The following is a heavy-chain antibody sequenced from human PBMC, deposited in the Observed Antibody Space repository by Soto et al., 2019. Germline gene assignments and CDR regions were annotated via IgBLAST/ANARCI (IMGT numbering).Heavy chain of an antibody. CDR1: GFTFSDYY. CDR2: ISSSSSYT. Sequence: QVQLVESGGGLVKPGGSLRLSCAASGFTFSDYYMSWIRQAPGKGLEWVSYISSSSSYTNYADSVKGRFTISRDNAKNSLYLLMNSLGAEDTAVYYCARTIVGATGRWFDPWGQGTLVTVSS. J-gene: IGHJ5*02. V-gene: IGHV3-11*05. CDR3: ARTIVGATGRWFDP. D-gene: IGHD1-26*01.